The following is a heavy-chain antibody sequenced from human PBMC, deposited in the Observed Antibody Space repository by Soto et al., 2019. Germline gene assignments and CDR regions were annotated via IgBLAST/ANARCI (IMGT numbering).Heavy chain of an antibody. Sequence: SVTLSLTCADYGGSFNVYYWSWIRQPPGKRLQWVVVINHSGSTNYNPSLKSRVTISEDTCKNPFSMKLSSVTAADTAVYYCARVYTYYDFWSGHYRYYYCYMDVWGKGTTVTVSS. CDR2: INHSGST. D-gene: IGHD3-3*01. CDR3: ARVYTYYDFWSGHYRYYYCYMDV. J-gene: IGHJ6*03. V-gene: IGHV4-34*01. CDR1: GGSFNVYY.